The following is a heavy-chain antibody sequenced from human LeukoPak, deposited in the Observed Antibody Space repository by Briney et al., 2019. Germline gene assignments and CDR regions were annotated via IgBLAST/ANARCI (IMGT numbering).Heavy chain of an antibody. CDR2: IYPADSDT. Sequence: GGSLKISCQGSGYSFSSYWIAWVRQMPGKGLEWMGIIYPADSDTIYSPSFQGQVTISADKSLSTAYLQWRSLKASDTAIYYCARSQRLVPGDFDFWGQGTQVTVSS. CDR1: GYSFSSYW. CDR3: ARSQRLVPGDFDF. J-gene: IGHJ4*02. D-gene: IGHD3-9*01. V-gene: IGHV5-51*01.